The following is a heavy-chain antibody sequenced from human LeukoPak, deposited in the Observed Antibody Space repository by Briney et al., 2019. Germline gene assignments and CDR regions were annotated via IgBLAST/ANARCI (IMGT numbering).Heavy chain of an antibody. CDR3: ARDFYLYTGYGRSFDY. V-gene: IGHV1-18*01. CDR1: GNTFTDYG. D-gene: IGHD5-12*01. CDR2: ISAYNGDT. J-gene: IGHJ4*02. Sequence: WASVKVSCKASGNTFTDYGISWVRQAPGQGLEWMGWISAYNGDTYYTQKLQGRVTMTTDTSTSTAYMELRSLRSDDTALYYCARDFYLYTGYGRSFDYWGQGTLVTVSS.